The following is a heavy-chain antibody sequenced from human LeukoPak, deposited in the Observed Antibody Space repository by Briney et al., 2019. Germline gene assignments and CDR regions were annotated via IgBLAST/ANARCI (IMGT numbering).Heavy chain of an antibody. CDR3: ARDLTPPDAFDI. V-gene: IGHV1-2*02. Sequence: ASVKVSCKASGYTFTGYYMHWVRQAPGQGLEWMGWINPNSGGTNYAQKFQGRVTMTRDTSISTAYMELGRLRSDDTAVYYCARDLTPPDAFDIWGQGTMVTVSS. CDR1: GYTFTGYY. CDR2: INPNSGGT. J-gene: IGHJ3*02.